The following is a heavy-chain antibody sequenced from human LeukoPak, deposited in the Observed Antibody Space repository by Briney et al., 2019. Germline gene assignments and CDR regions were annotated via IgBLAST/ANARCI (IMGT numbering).Heavy chain of an antibody. D-gene: IGHD2-15*01. CDR2: IRSKTNSYAT. Sequence: GRSLRLSCAASGFTFSGSAMHWVRQASGKGLEWVGRIRSKTNSYATAYPASVKGRFTISRDESKNTAYLQMNSLETEDTAVYYCAVGYCSGGSCYQLDSWGQGTLVTVSS. J-gene: IGHJ4*02. V-gene: IGHV3-73*01. CDR3: AVGYCSGGSCYQLDS. CDR1: GFTFSGSA.